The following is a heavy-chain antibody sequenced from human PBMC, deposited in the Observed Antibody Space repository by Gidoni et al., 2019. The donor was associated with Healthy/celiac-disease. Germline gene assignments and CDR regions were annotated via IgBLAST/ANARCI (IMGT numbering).Heavy chain of an antibody. D-gene: IGHD2-15*01. CDR3: AKGSGGSCYSSWFDP. CDR2: ISYDGSDK. V-gene: IGHV3-30*18. Sequence: QVQLVESGGGVVQPGRSLRLSCAASGFPFSTYGMHWVRQAPGKGLEWVAVISYDGSDKYYADSVKGRFTISRDNSKNTLFLQMNSLRAEDTAVYYCAKGSGGSCYSSWFDPWGQGTLVTVSS. CDR1: GFPFSTYG. J-gene: IGHJ5*02.